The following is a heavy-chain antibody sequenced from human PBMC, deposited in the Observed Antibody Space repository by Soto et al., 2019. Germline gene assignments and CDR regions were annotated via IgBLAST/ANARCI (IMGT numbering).Heavy chain of an antibody. D-gene: IGHD2-15*01. Sequence: GASVKVSCKASGGTFSSYAISWVRQAPGQGLEWMGGIIPIFGTANYAQKFQGRVTITADESTSTAYMELSSLRSEDTAVYYCARVPYCSGGSCYGYFDYWGQGXLVTVYS. CDR3: ARVPYCSGGSCYGYFDY. CDR2: IIPIFGTA. V-gene: IGHV1-69*13. J-gene: IGHJ4*02. CDR1: GGTFSSYA.